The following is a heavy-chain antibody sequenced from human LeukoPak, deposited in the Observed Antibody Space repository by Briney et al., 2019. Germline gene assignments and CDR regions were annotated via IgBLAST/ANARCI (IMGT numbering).Heavy chain of an antibody. CDR3: ARVGSLVVAAIFYYYYYMDV. CDR2: INHSGST. D-gene: IGHD2-15*01. J-gene: IGHJ6*03. V-gene: IGHV4-34*01. CDR1: GGSFSGYY. Sequence: SETLSLTCAVYGGSFSGYYWSWIRQPPGKGLEWIGEINHSGSTNYNPSLKSRVTISVDTSKNQFSLKLSSVTAADTAVYYCARVGSLVVAAIFYYYYYMDVWGKGTTVTVSS.